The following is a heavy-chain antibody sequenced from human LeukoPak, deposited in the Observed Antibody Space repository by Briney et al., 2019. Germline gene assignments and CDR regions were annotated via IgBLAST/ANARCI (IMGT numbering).Heavy chain of an antibody. Sequence: SETLSLTCAVYGGSFSGYYWSWIRQPPGKGLEWIGEINHSGSTNCNPSLKSRVTISVDTSKNQFSLKLSSVTAADTAMYYCARGRGSSTHRIGWGQGTLVTVSS. D-gene: IGHD6-13*01. CDR3: ARGRGSSTHRIG. CDR1: GGSFSGYY. J-gene: IGHJ1*01. CDR2: INHSGST. V-gene: IGHV4-34*01.